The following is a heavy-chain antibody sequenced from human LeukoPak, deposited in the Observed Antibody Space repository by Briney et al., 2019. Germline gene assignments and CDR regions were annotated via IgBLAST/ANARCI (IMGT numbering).Heavy chain of an antibody. V-gene: IGHV3-74*01. CDR2: INTDGSST. J-gene: IGHJ4*02. Sequence: GGSLRLSCAASGFTFSSYWMPWVRQAPGKGLVWVSRINTDGSSTSYADSVKGRFTISRDNAKNTLYLQMNSLRAEDTAVYYCARGSLYSSSWRALDYWGQGTLVTVSS. CDR3: ARGSLYSSSWRALDY. CDR1: GFTFSSYW. D-gene: IGHD6-13*01.